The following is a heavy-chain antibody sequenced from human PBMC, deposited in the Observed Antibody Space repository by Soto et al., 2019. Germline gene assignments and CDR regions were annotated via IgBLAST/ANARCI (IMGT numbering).Heavy chain of an antibody. J-gene: IGHJ4*02. CDR1: GFTFSSYA. CDR2: IYPGDSDT. CDR3: ARHYCSSTTCYEFDL. V-gene: IGHV5-51*01. Sequence: GGSLRLSCAASGFTFSSYAMSWVRQTPGKGLEWVGLIYPGDSDTRYSPSFQGQVTISADKSISTAFLQWSSLKASDTAIYYCARHYCSSTTCYEFDLWGQGTPVTVSS. D-gene: IGHD2-2*01.